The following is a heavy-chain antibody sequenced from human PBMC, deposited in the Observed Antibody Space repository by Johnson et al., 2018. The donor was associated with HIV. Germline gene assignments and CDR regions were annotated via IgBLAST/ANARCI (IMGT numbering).Heavy chain of an antibody. V-gene: IGHV3-11*04. CDR1: GFTFSDYY. J-gene: IGHJ3*02. CDR2: ISGSGYII. D-gene: IGHD3-16*01. Sequence: QVQLVESGGGLVRPGGSLRLSCAASGFTFSDYYMSWIRQSPGKGLEWVSYISGSGYIIYSADSVKGRFSISRDNAKNSLYLQVNSLRDEDTAVYYGARDNLSMGAFDIWGPGTMVTVSS. CDR3: ARDNLSMGAFDI.